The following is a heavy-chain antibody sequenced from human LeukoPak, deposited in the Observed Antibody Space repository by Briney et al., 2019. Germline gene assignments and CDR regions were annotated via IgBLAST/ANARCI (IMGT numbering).Heavy chain of an antibody. J-gene: IGHJ4*02. V-gene: IGHV1-2*02. Sequence: GASVKVSCKAPGYTFTGYYMHWVRQAPGQGLEWMGWINPNSGGTNYAQKFQGRVTMTRDTSISTAYMELSRLRSDDTAVYYCARVRVNYGSGSRYYFDYWGQGTLVTVSS. CDR3: ARVRVNYGSGSRYYFDY. CDR2: INPNSGGT. CDR1: GYTFTGYY. D-gene: IGHD3-10*01.